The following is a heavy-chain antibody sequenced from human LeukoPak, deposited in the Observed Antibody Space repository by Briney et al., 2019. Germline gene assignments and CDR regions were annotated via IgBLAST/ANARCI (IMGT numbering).Heavy chain of an antibody. J-gene: IGHJ6*03. CDR3: ARVGAHYYMDI. CDR2: INPNSGGT. CDR1: GYTFTGYY. Sequence: ASVKVSCKASGYTFTGYYMHWLRQAPGQGLEWMGWINPNSGGTNYAQKFQGRVTMTRDTSISTAYMELSRLRSEDTAVYFCARVGAHYYMDIWGKGTTVTVSS. V-gene: IGHV1-2*02.